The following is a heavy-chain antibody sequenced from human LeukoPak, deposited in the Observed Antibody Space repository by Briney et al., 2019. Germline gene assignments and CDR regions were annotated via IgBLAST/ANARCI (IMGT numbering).Heavy chain of an antibody. CDR3: ATNHPGLRREHMDV. CDR1: GYTLTELS. V-gene: IGHV1-24*01. CDR2: FDPEDGET. D-gene: IGHD1-26*01. J-gene: IGHJ6*03. Sequence: ASVKVSCKVSGYTLTELSMHWVRQAPGKGLEWMGGFDPEDGETIYAQKFQGRVTMTEDTSTDTAYMELSSLRSEDTAVYYCATNHPGLRREHMDVWGKGTTVTVSS.